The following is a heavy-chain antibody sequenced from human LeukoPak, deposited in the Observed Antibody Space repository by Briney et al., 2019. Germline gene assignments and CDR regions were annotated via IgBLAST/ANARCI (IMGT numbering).Heavy chain of an antibody. CDR2: INPNSGGT. CDR1: GYTFTGYY. V-gene: IGHV1-2*02. CDR3: ARGFIAAAGTLGY. Sequence: ASVKVSCKASGYTFTGYYMHWVRQAPGQGLEWMGWINPNSGGTNYAQKFQGRVTMARDTSISTAYMELSRLRSDDTAVYYCARGFIAAAGTLGYWGQGTLVTVSS. D-gene: IGHD6-13*01. J-gene: IGHJ4*02.